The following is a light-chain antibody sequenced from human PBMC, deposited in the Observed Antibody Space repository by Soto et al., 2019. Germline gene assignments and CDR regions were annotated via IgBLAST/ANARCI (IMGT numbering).Light chain of an antibody. Sequence: EIVLTQSPATLSLSPVERATLSCRASQGVSSYLAWYQQKPGQSPRLLIFDASSRATGTPARFSGSGSGTDFTLTISRLEPEDFAVYYCQQYGSSGTFGQGTKVDI. CDR3: QQYGSSGT. V-gene: IGKV3-20*01. CDR2: DAS. CDR1: QGVSSY. J-gene: IGKJ1*01.